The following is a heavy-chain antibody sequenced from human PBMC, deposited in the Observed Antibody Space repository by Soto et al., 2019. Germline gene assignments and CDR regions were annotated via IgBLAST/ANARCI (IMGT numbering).Heavy chain of an antibody. CDR1: GYTFTSYG. CDR2: ISAYNGNT. Sequence: ASVKVSCKASGYTFTSYGISWVRQAPGQGLEWMGWISAYNGNTSYAQKLQGRVTMTTDTSTSTAYMELRSLRSDDTAVYYCARDRTVWLGELPHYWGQGNLVTVSS. CDR3: ARDRTVWLGELPHY. V-gene: IGHV1-18*01. D-gene: IGHD3-10*01. J-gene: IGHJ4*02.